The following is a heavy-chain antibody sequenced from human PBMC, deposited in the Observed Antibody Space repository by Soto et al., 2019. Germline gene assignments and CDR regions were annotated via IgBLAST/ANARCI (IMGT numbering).Heavy chain of an antibody. CDR1: GFTFSSYA. D-gene: IGHD3-10*01. J-gene: IGHJ6*02. CDR3: VRGPVPLNYYDGIDV. V-gene: IGHV3-23*01. Sequence: GGSLRLSCAASGFTFSSYAMSWVRQAPGKGLEWVSAISGSGGSTYYADSVKGRFTISRDNSKNTLYLQMNSLRAEDTAVYYCVRGPVPLNYYDGIDVWGQGTTVTVSS. CDR2: ISGSGGST.